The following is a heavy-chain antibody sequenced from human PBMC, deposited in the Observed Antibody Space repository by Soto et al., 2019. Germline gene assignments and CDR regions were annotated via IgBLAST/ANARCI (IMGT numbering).Heavy chain of an antibody. Sequence: ASVKVSCKASGYTFTSYAMHWVRQAPGQRLEWMGWINAGNGNTKYSQKFQGRVTITRDTSASTAYMELSSLRSEDTAVYYCARAPYDFWSGYFGGIDVWGQGTKVTVYS. V-gene: IGHV1-3*01. J-gene: IGHJ6*02. CDR2: INAGNGNT. CDR3: ARAPYDFWSGYFGGIDV. CDR1: GYTFTSYA. D-gene: IGHD3-3*01.